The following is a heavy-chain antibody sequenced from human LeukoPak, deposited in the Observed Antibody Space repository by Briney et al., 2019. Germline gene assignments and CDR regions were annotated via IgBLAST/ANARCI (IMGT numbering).Heavy chain of an antibody. CDR2: ISPYNGNT. CDR3: ARDRHYDAASVFDP. CDR1: GGTFSSYG. V-gene: IGHV1-18*01. Sequence: GASVKVSCKASGGTFSSYGISWVRQAPGQGLQWMGWISPYNGNTKYAQKFQGRVTMTTDTATSTAYMELRSLRSDDTAVYHCARDRHYDAASVFDPWGQGTLVTVSS. D-gene: IGHD3-3*01. J-gene: IGHJ5*02.